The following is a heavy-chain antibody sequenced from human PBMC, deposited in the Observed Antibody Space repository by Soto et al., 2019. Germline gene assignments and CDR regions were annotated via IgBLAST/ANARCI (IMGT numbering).Heavy chain of an antibody. D-gene: IGHD1-26*01. J-gene: IGHJ6*02. Sequence: GGSLRLSCAASGFTFSSYAMHWVRQAPGKGLEWVAVISYDGSNKYYADSVKGRFTISRDNSKNTLYLQMNSLRAEDTAVYYCARGRSYYYYYYGMDVWGQGTTVTVSS. CDR1: GFTFSSYA. CDR3: ARGRSYYYYYYGMDV. V-gene: IGHV3-30-3*01. CDR2: ISYDGSNK.